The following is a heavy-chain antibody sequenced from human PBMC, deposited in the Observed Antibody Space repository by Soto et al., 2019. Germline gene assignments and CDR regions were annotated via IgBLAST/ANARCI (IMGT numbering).Heavy chain of an antibody. D-gene: IGHD6-13*01. J-gene: IGHJ4*02. Sequence: ASVKVSCKASGYTFTSYGISWVRQAPGQGLEWMGWISAYNGNTNYAQKLQGRVTMTTDTSTSTAYMELRSLRSDDTAVYYCARTEAPNRLYSIPSSPDYWGQGTLVTVPS. CDR1: GYTFTSYG. CDR3: ARTEAPNRLYSIPSSPDY. CDR2: ISAYNGNT. V-gene: IGHV1-18*01.